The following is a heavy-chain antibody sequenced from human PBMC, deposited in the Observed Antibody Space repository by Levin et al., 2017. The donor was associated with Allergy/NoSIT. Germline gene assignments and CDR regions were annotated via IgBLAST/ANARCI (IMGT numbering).Heavy chain of an antibody. Sequence: GGSLRLSCAASGFTFSSYWMSWVRQAPGKGLEWVANIRRDGSEKYYVDSLKGRFTISRDNAKNSLFLQMNSLRAEDTALYYCVRDASASYSTSEKEAFDIWGHGTMVTVSS. J-gene: IGHJ3*02. CDR2: IRRDGSEK. CDR1: GFTFSSYW. D-gene: IGHD1-26*01. V-gene: IGHV3-7*01. CDR3: VRDASASYSTSEKEAFDI.